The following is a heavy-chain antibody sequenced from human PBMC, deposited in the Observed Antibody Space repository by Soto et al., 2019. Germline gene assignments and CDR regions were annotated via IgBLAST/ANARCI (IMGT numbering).Heavy chain of an antibody. J-gene: IGHJ6*02. CDR2: IYHTGRI. Sequence: SETLSLTCAVSDDSVSSLNWWSWVRQLPGKGLEWIGEIYHTGRINYNPSLKSRVTMSVDKSKNQVSLKMTSVTAADTAVYYCARAPLIPNGMDVLGQGTTVTVSS. CDR3: ARAPLIPNGMDV. V-gene: IGHV4-4*02. CDR1: DDSVSSLNW.